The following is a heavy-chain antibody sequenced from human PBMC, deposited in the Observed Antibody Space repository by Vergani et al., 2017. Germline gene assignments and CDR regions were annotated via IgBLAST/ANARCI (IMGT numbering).Heavy chain of an antibody. V-gene: IGHV4-39*01. CDR3: ERGDRVGATTGGVDY. J-gene: IGHJ4*02. Sequence: QLQLQQSGPGLVKPSETLFLTCTVSADSISSGSYYWGWIRQPPGKSLEWIGSIYYSGLTYYNPSLKSRVAISVDTSKNQFSLKLSSVTAADTAVYYCERGDRVGATTGGVDYWGQGTLVTVSS. CDR2: IYYSGLT. CDR1: ADSISSGSYY. D-gene: IGHD1-26*01.